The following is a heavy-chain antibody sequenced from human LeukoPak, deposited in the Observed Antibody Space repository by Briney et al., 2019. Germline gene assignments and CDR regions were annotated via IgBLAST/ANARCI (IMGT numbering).Heavy chain of an antibody. Sequence: ASVKVSCKASGYTFTGYYMQWVRQAPGQGPEWMGWMNPNSGGTNYSQKFQGRVTMTRDTSIRTAYIELSRLRSDDTAVYYCARSDSSGWLDYWGQGALVTVSS. V-gene: IGHV1-2*02. CDR3: ARSDSSGWLDY. D-gene: IGHD6-19*01. J-gene: IGHJ4*02. CDR1: GYTFTGYY. CDR2: MNPNSGGT.